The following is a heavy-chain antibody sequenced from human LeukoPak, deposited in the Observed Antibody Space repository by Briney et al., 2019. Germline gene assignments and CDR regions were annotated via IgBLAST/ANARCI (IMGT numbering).Heavy chain of an antibody. CDR1: GYTFTCYY. CDR3: ARVSSGSYSGTYRY. V-gene: IGHV1-2*02. Sequence: ASVKVSCKASGYTFTCYYMHWVRQAPGQGLEWMGWINPNSGGTNYAQKFQGRVTMTRDTSISTAYMELSRLRSDDTAVYYCARVSSGSYSGTYRYWGQGTLVTVSS. J-gene: IGHJ4*02. D-gene: IGHD1-26*01. CDR2: INPNSGGT.